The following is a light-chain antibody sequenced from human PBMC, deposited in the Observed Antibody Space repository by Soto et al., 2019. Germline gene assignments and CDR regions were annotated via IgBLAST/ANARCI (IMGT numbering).Light chain of an antibody. J-gene: IGKJ1*01. V-gene: IGKV1-5*03. CDR2: KAS. CDR1: QTISSW. CDR3: QHYNSYSEA. Sequence: DIQLTQSPSTLSGSVGDSVTLTCRASQTISSWLAWYQQKPGKAPKLLIYKASTLKSGVPSRFSGSGSGTEFTLTISSLQPDDFATYYCQHYNSYSEAFGQGTKVE.